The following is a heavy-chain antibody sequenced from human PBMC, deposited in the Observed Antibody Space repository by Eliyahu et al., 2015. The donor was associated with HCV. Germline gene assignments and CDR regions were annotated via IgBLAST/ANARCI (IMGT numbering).Heavy chain of an antibody. D-gene: IGHD2-2*01. Sequence: EVQLVESGGGLVKPGGSLRLSXAASGFTFSSYSMNWVRQAPGKGLEWVSSISSSSTNIYYADSVKGRFTISRDNAKNSLYLQMNSLRAEDTAVYFCARDCRSTSCYGGAFDIWGQGTMVTVSS. CDR2: ISSSSTNI. CDR1: GFTFSSYS. J-gene: IGHJ3*02. CDR3: ARDCRSTSCYGGAFDI. V-gene: IGHV3-21*01.